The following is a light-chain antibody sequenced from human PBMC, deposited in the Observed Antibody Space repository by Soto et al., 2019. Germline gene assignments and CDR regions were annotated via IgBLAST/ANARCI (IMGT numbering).Light chain of an antibody. CDR3: HQYGISPQT. CDR1: QSVPSKY. J-gene: IGKJ2*01. Sequence: EIVLTQSPGTLSLSPGERATLSCRASQSVPSKYLAWYQQKPGQAPRLLIYGGSRRATGVPDRFVGSASGTDFTLTISRLEPEDFAMYYCHQYGISPQTVGQGTKLQIK. CDR2: GGS. V-gene: IGKV3-20*01.